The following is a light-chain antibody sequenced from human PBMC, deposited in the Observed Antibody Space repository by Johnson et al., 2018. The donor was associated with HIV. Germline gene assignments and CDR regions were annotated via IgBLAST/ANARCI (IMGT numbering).Light chain of an antibody. CDR2: RNN. CDR3: GTWDSSLSAHYV. Sequence: QSLLTQPPSASGTPGQRVTISCSGSSSNIGSNTVNWYQQLPGTAPKLLIYRNNQRPSGVPDRFSGSKSGTSASLAISGLQTGDEADYYCGTWDSSLSAHYVFGTGTKITVL. V-gene: IGLV1-44*01. CDR1: SSNIGSNT. J-gene: IGLJ1*01.